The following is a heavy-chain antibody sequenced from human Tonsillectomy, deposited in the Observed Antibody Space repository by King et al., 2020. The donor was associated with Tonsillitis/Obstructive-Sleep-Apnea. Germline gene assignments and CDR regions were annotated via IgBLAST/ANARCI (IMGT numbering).Heavy chain of an antibody. CDR3: ARLLGVGVRVHFQH. J-gene: IGHJ1*01. Sequence: VQLVESGGGLVQPGGSLRLSCAASGFTFSSYVVSWVRQAPGKGREWVSGISAIGTSTYYSDSVKGRFTISRDNSKNTLYLQMHSLRVEDTAVYFCARLLGVGVRVHFQHWGQGTLVTVSS. CDR2: ISAIGTST. D-gene: IGHD1-26*01. CDR1: GFTFSSYV. V-gene: IGHV3-23*04.